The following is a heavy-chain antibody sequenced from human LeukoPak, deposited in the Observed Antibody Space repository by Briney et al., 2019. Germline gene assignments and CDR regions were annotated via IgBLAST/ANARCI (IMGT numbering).Heavy chain of an antibody. CDR2: IYPGDSDT. J-gene: IGHJ5*02. Sequence: GESLKISCKGSGYSFTSYWIGWVRQMPGKGLEWMGLIYPGDSDTRYSPSFQGQVTISADKSISTAYLQWSSLKASDTAMYYCASRRYCSSTSCPAGWFDPWGQRTLATVSS. V-gene: IGHV5-51*01. D-gene: IGHD2-2*01. CDR3: ASRRYCSSTSCPAGWFDP. CDR1: GYSFTSYW.